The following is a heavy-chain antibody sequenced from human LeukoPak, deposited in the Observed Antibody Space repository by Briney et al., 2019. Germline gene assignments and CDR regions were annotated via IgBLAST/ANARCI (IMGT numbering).Heavy chain of an antibody. CDR3: SRDRGSGWYTVY. D-gene: IGHD6-19*01. CDR1: GYTFTSYG. J-gene: IGHJ4*02. V-gene: IGHV1-18*01. Sequence: ATVNVSCKASGYTFTSYGISWERQAPGQGLEWMGWISAYNGNTNYAQKLQGSVTMTTDTSTSTAYMELRSLRSDDTAVYYCSRDRGSGWYTVYWGQGTLVSVSS. CDR2: ISAYNGNT.